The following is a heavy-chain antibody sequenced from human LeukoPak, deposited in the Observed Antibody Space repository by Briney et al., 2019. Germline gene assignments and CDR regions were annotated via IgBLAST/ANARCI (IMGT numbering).Heavy chain of an antibody. CDR2: IYPGDSET. J-gene: IGHJ4*02. CDR3: VRSGLQNKTDWFDY. V-gene: IGHV5-51*01. Sequence: GESLKISCKGSGYKFRTYFIGWVRQMAGEDLEWMGSIYPGDSETRYSPSFEGQVTISADESISIAYLQWSSLKASDTAMYYCVRSGLQNKTDWFDYWGQGSLVTVSS. D-gene: IGHD4-11*01. CDR1: GYKFRTYF.